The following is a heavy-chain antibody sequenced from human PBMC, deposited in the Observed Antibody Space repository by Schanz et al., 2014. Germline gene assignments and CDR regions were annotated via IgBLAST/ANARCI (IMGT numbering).Heavy chain of an antibody. CDR1: GFTLSNSD. CDR2: IGYLGDT. Sequence: EVQLVESGGGLVQPGGSLRLSCAASGFTLSNSDMHWVRQGTGKGLEWVSTIGYLGDTYYPDSVKGRFTVSRDNAKNSLYLQMNSLRAEDTAVYYCARDLEGYDGGGGGFDPWGQGTLVTVSS. V-gene: IGHV3-13*01. CDR3: ARDLEGYDGGGGGFDP. J-gene: IGHJ5*02. D-gene: IGHD2-21*01.